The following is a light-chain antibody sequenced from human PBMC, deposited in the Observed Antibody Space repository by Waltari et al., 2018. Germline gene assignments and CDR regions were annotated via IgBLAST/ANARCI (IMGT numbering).Light chain of an antibody. Sequence: EIVLTQSPVTLSLSPGARATLACRASQSIGTDLAWYQQKPGQAPRLLIYDAFNRATGIPTRFSGSGSGTDFTLTISSLQPEDSASYYCQQRYSWPRTFGQGTKVEIK. CDR3: QQRYSWPRT. V-gene: IGKV3-11*01. J-gene: IGKJ1*01. CDR2: DAF. CDR1: QSIGTD.